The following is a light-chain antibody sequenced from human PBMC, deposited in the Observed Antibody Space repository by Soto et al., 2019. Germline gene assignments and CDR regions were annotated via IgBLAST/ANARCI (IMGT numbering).Light chain of an antibody. V-gene: IGLV1-40*01. J-gene: IGLJ3*02. CDR1: SSNIGAGYP. Sequence: QSVLTQPPSVSGAPGQRVTISCTGSSSNIGAGYPVHWYQQLPGTAPKLLVAGNRPSGVPDRFSVSKSGASASLAITGLQAEDEADYYCSSSAGGYTWVFGGGTKLTVL. CDR2: G. CDR3: SSSAGGYTWV.